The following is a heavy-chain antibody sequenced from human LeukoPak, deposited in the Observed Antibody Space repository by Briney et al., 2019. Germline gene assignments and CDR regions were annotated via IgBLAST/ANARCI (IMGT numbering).Heavy chain of an antibody. Sequence: ASVKVSCKASGYTFTSYDINWVRQATGQGLEWMGWMNPNSGNTGYAQKFQGRVTITRNTSISTAYMELSSLRSEDTAVYYCATDPGIAARWDWFDPWGQGTLVTVSS. V-gene: IGHV1-8*03. CDR2: MNPNSGNT. CDR3: ATDPGIAARWDWFDP. D-gene: IGHD6-6*01. J-gene: IGHJ5*02. CDR1: GYTFTSYD.